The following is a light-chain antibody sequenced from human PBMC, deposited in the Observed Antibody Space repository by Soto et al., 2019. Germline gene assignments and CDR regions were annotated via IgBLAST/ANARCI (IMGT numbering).Light chain of an antibody. CDR3: QQYNTYPET. Sequence: DIQMAQSPSTLCASVGDRVTMSCRASQRIISWLAWYQQKPGKALKLLIYDASSLESGVPSRFSGSGSGTEFTLTISSLQPDDFATYYCQQYNTYPETFGQGTKVDIK. V-gene: IGKV1-5*01. CDR1: QRIISW. J-gene: IGKJ1*01. CDR2: DAS.